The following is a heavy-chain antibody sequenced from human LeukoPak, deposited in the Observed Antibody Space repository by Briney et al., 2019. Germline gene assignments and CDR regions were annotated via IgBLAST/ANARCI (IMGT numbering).Heavy chain of an antibody. V-gene: IGHV1-2*02. Sequence: SVKASCKASGYTFTGYYIHWVRQAPGQGLEWLGWINPHTGDTYHAQKFQGRVTMTSDASVNTAFLQLSRLKSDDTAIYYCARGEAPEDKWGQGTLVTVSS. CDR1: GYTFTGYY. CDR2: INPHTGDT. J-gene: IGHJ4*02. CDR3: ARGEAPEDK.